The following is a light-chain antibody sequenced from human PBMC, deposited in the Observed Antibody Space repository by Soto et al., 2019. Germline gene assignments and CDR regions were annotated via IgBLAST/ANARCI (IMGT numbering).Light chain of an antibody. CDR1: QSISSW. CDR3: QQYNSYSYT. J-gene: IGKJ2*01. Sequence: DIQMTQSPSTLSASVGDRVTITCRASQSISSWLAWYQQKPGKAPKLLIYKASSLESGVPSRFSGSASGTEFPLTISRLQSDYFATYYCQQYNSYSYTFGQGTKLEI. CDR2: KAS. V-gene: IGKV1-5*03.